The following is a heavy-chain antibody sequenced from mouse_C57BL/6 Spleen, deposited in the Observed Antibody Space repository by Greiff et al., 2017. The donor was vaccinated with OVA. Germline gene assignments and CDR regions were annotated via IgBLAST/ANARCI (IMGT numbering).Heavy chain of an antibody. CDR3: TRRGGHWYFDV. CDR1: GYTFTDYE. CDR2: IDPETGGT. Sequence: QVHVKQSGAELVRPGASVTLSCKASGYTFTDYEMHWVKQTPVHGLEWIGAIDPETGGTAYNQKFKGKAILTADKSSSTAYMELRSLTSEDSAVYYCTRRGGHWYFDVWGTGTTVTVSS. V-gene: IGHV1-15*01. J-gene: IGHJ1*03.